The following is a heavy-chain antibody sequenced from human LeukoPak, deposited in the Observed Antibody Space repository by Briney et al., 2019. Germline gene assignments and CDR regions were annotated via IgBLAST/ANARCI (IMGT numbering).Heavy chain of an antibody. V-gene: IGHV1-69*06. D-gene: IGHD2-2*01. J-gene: IGHJ4*02. CDR2: VIPIFGTA. CDR3: ARGGEDCSSTSCYSNYFDY. CDR1: GGTFSSYA. Sequence: SVKVSCRASGGTFSSYAISWVRQAPGQGLEWMGGVIPIFGTANYAQKFQGRVTITADKSTSTAYMELSSLRSEDTAVYYCARGGEDCSSTSCYSNYFDYWGQGTLVTVSS.